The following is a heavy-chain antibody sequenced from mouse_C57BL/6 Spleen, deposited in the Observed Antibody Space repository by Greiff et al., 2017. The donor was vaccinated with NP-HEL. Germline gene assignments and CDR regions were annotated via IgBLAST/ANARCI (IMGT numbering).Heavy chain of an antibody. D-gene: IGHD3-2*02. CDR3: ARPASAGYGFAY. V-gene: IGHV1-26*01. Sequence: EVQLQQSGPELVKPGASVKISCKASGYTFTDYYMNWVKQSHGKSLEWIGDINPNNGGTSYNQKFKGKATLTVAKSSSTAYMELRSLTSEDSAVYYCARPASAGYGFAYWGQGTLVTVSA. CDR1: GYTFTDYY. J-gene: IGHJ3*01. CDR2: INPNNGGT.